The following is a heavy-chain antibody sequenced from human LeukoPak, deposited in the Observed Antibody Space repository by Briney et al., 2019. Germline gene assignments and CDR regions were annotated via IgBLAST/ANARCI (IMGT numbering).Heavy chain of an antibody. CDR3: AAALRGPLGY. J-gene: IGHJ4*02. V-gene: IGHV4-61*02. D-gene: IGHD4-17*01. CDR2: MYTSGTT. CDR1: GGSIISDSYY. Sequence: PSETLSLTCSVSGGSIISDSYYWNWIRQPAGKGLEWIGRMYTSGTTNYNPSLKSRVTISVDTSKNQFSLKLSSVTAADTAVYYCAAALRGPLGYWGQGTLVTVSS.